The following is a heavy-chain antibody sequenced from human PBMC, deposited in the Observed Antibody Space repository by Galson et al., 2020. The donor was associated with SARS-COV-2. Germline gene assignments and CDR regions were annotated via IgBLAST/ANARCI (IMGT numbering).Heavy chain of an antibody. J-gene: IGHJ3*02. V-gene: IGHV3-9*01. CDR1: GFTFDDYA. D-gene: IGHD5-12*01. CDR3: AKLGGYSGSNDAFDI. Sequence: SLKISCAASGFTFDDYAMHWVRQAPGKGLEWVSGISWNSGSIGYADSVKGRFTISRDNAKNSLYLQMNSLRAEDTALYYCAKLGGYSGSNDAFDIWGQGTMVTVSS. CDR2: ISWNSGSI.